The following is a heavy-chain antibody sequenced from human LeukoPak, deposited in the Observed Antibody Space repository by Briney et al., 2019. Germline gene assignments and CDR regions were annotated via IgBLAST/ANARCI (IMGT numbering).Heavy chain of an antibody. V-gene: IGHV3-72*01. CDR2: TKNKANSYTT. D-gene: IGHD3-9*01. Sequence: GGSLRLSCAASGFTFSSYVMSWVRQAPGKGLEWVGRTKNKANSYTTQYAASVKGRFTISRDDSKNSLYLQMNSLKTEDTAVYYCARGSSGVTISSYGMDVWGKGTTVTVSS. CDR1: GFTFSSYV. CDR3: ARGSSGVTISSYGMDV. J-gene: IGHJ6*04.